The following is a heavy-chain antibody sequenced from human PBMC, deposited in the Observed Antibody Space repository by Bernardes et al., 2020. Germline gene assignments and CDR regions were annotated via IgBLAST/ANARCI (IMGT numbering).Heavy chain of an antibody. V-gene: IGHV1-8*01. D-gene: IGHD2-2*01. CDR3: ARVVPAARPVDAFDI. Sequence: ASVKVSCKASGYTFTSYDINWVRQATGQGLEWMGWMNPNSGNTGYAQKFQGRVTMTRNTSISTAYMELSSLRSEDTAVYYCARVVPAARPVDAFDIWGQETMVTVSS. CDR1: GYTFTSYD. CDR2: MNPNSGNT. J-gene: IGHJ3*02.